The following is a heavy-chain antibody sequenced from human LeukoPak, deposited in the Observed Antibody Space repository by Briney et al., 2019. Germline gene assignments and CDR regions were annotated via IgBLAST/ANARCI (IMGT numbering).Heavy chain of an antibody. V-gene: IGHV3-30*18. D-gene: IGHD5/OR15-5a*01. Sequence: PGRSLRLSCAASGFTFSSYGMHWVRQAPGKGLEWVAVIWYGGSNKYYADSVKGRFTISRDNSKNTLYLQMNSLRAEDTAVYYCAKDVSARDYYYMDVWGKGTTVTVSS. J-gene: IGHJ6*03. CDR3: AKDVSARDYYYMDV. CDR1: GFTFSSYG. CDR2: IWYGGSNK.